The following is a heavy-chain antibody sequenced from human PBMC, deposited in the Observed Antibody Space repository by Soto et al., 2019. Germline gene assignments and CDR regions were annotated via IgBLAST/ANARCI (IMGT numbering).Heavy chain of an antibody. Sequence: QVQIQESGPGLVKPSGTLSLACSVSSVSVSGSYWCAWVRQSPGKGLEWIGEIDHSGRTNYNPSLKSRVTMSLDYSKNQFSLNLRSVTAADTAVYYGARSNWNYVRTLDYWGQGSQVIVSS. CDR2: IDHSGRT. V-gene: IGHV4-4*02. CDR3: ARSNWNYVRTLDY. CDR1: SVSVSGSYW. D-gene: IGHD1-7*01. J-gene: IGHJ4*02.